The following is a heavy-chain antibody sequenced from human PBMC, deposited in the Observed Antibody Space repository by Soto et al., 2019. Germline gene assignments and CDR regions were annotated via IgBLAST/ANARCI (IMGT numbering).Heavy chain of an antibody. J-gene: IGHJ4*02. D-gene: IGHD2-15*01. Sequence: QLQLQESGPGLVKPSETLSLTCTVSSGSISSSSYYWDWIRQPPGKGLEWIGSIYYSGSTNYNPAHKSRVTISVDTSKNQFSLKVSSLTAADTAVYYCARRRQLVAALDYWGQGTLVTVSS. V-gene: IGHV4-39*01. CDR2: IYYSGST. CDR3: ARRRQLVAALDY. CDR1: SGSISSSSYY.